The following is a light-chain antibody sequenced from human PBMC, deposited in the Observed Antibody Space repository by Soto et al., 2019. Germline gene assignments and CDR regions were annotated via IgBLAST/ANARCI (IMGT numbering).Light chain of an antibody. V-gene: IGLV2-14*01. CDR3: SSYTSTTTLV. CDR2: EVI. CDR1: SSDVGTYNF. Sequence: QSVLTQPASVSGSPGQSITISCTGTSSDVGTYNFVSWYQQHPGKAPKLMIYEVINRPSGVSNRFSGSKSGNTASLTISGLQAEDEGDYYCSSYTSTTTLVFGTGTKLTVL. J-gene: IGLJ1*01.